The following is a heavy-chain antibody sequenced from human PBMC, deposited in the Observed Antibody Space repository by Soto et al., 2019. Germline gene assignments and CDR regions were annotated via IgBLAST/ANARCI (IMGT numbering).Heavy chain of an antibody. CDR1: GYHCISYW. CDR2: IYPGDSDT. J-gene: IGHJ3*02. Sequence: PGQPLKISCKGSGYHCISYWIGQVRQMPGKGLEWMGIIYPGDSDTRYSPSFQGQVTISADKSISTAYLQWSSLKASDTAMYYCASAYCSGGSCYVDNAFDIWGQGTMVTVSS. CDR3: ASAYCSGGSCYVDNAFDI. D-gene: IGHD2-15*01. V-gene: IGHV5-51*01.